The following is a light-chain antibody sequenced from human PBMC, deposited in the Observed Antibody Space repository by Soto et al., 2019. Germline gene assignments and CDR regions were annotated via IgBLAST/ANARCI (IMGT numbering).Light chain of an antibody. Sequence: QSVLTQPPSVSGAPGQRVTISCTGSSSNIGAGYDVHWYQQLPGTAPKLLIYGNSNRPSGVPDRFSGSKSGTSASLAITGLQAADEADYYCQSYDSSHVVFGGGTKVTVL. CDR2: GNS. V-gene: IGLV1-40*01. J-gene: IGLJ2*01. CDR1: SSNIGAGYD. CDR3: QSYDSSHVV.